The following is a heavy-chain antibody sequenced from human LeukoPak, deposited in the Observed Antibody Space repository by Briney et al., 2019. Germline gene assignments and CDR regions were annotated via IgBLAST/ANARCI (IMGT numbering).Heavy chain of an antibody. CDR2: IGAYNGKT. Sequence: ASVKVSCKASGYTFTSYGINWVRQAPGQGLEWMGWIGAYNGKTNYAQKLQGRVTMTTDTSTSTAYMELRSLRSDDTAVYYCARDGQLVLYYYYGMDVWGQGTTVTVSS. D-gene: IGHD6-13*01. V-gene: IGHV1-18*01. CDR1: GYTFTSYG. J-gene: IGHJ6*02. CDR3: ARDGQLVLYYYYGMDV.